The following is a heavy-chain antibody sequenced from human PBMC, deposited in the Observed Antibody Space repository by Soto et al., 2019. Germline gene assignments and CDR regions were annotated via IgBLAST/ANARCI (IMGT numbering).Heavy chain of an antibody. CDR1: GGTFSSYA. V-gene: IGHV1-69*13. D-gene: IGHD3-22*01. CDR3: ASSRTRDSSGYYGNDY. CDR2: IIPIFGTA. J-gene: IGHJ4*02. Sequence: SVKVSCKASGGTFSSYAISWVRQAPGQGLEWMGGIIPIFGTANYAQKFQGRVTITADESTSTAYMELSSLRSEDTAVYYCASSRTRDSSGYYGNDYWGQGTLVTVSS.